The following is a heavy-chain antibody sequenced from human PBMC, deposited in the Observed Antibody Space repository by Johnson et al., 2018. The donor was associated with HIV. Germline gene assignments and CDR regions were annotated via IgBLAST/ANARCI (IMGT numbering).Heavy chain of an antibody. J-gene: IGHJ3*02. CDR3: ARDSGSYQGAFDI. D-gene: IGHD1-26*01. V-gene: IGHV3-33*08. CDR2: ERYNEVNK. CDR1: GFTFDDYG. Sequence: QMLLVESGGGVVRPGGSLRLSCAASGFTFDDYGMSWVRQAPGKGLEWVAFERYNEVNKFYADSVKGRLTISRDNAKNSLYLQMNSLRAEDTAVYYCARDSGSYQGAFDIWGQGTMVTVSS.